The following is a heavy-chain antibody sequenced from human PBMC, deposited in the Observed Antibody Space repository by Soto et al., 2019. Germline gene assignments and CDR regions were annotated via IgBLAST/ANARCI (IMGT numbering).Heavy chain of an antibody. CDR1: GFTFSSYG. Sequence: GGSLRLSCAASGFTFSSYGMHWVRQAPGKGLEWVAVIWYDGSNKYYADSVKGRFTISRDNSKNTLYLQMNSLRAEDTAVYYCARGLRWQQLAQFDYWGQGTLVTVSS. CDR3: ARGLRWQQLAQFDY. J-gene: IGHJ4*02. CDR2: IWYDGSNK. V-gene: IGHV3-33*01. D-gene: IGHD6-13*01.